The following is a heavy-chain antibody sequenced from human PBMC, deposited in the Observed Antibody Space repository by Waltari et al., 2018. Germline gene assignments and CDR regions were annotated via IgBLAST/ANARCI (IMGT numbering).Heavy chain of an antibody. D-gene: IGHD3-3*01. CDR2: IRSKAYGGTT. Sequence: EVQLVESGGGLVQPGRSLRLSCTASGFTFGDYAMSWFRQAPGKGLEWVGFIRSKAYGGTTEYAASLKGRFTISRDDSKSIAYLQMNSLKTEDTAVYYCARDAPDFWSGYYSSWGQGTLVTVSS. CDR1: GFTFGDYA. J-gene: IGHJ4*02. V-gene: IGHV3-49*03. CDR3: ARDAPDFWSGYYSS.